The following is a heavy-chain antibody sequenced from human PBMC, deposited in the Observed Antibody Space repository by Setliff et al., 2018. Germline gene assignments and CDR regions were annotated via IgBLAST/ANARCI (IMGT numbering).Heavy chain of an antibody. CDR3: ARDPTTYYDTLTGSSSRRYGMDV. J-gene: IGHJ6*02. Sequence: ASVKVSCKASGYTFTSYYMHWVRQAPGQGLEWMGIINPSGGSTSYAQKFQGRVTMTRDTSTSTVYMELSSLRSEDTAVYYCARDPTTYYDTLTGSSSRRYGMDVWGQGTTVTVSS. V-gene: IGHV1-46*01. D-gene: IGHD3-9*01. CDR2: INPSGGST. CDR1: GYTFTSYY.